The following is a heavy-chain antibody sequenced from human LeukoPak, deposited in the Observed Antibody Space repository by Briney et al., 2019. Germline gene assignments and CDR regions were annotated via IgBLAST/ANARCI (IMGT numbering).Heavy chain of an antibody. CDR1: GGTFSSYA. CDR3: ARDGYSSSSFTPFDY. J-gene: IGHJ4*02. CDR2: IIPIFGTA. D-gene: IGHD6-6*01. Sequence: SVKVSCKASGGTFSSYAISWARQAPGQGLEWMGGIIPIFGTANYAQKFQGRVTITAGESTSTAYMELSSLRSEDTAVYYCARDGYSSSSFTPFDYWGQGTLVTVSS. V-gene: IGHV1-69*13.